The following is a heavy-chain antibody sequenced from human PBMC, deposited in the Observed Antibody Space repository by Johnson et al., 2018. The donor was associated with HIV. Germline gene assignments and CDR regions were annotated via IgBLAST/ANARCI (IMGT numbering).Heavy chain of an antibody. J-gene: IGHJ3*02. D-gene: IGHD2-2*01. Sequence: EVQLVESGGGLVQPGGSLRLSCAASRFTFSSYWMHWVRQVPGKGLVWVSGINSDGSDTRYADSVQGRFTISRDNAKNTLYLQMNGLRPEDTAVFYCARESLLPAMTAFDIWGQGTMVTVSS. CDR1: RFTFSSYW. CDR3: ARESLLPAMTAFDI. V-gene: IGHV3-74*01. CDR2: INSDGSDT.